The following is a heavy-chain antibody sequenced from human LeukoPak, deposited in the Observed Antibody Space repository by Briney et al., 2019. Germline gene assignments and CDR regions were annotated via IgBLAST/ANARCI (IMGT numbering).Heavy chain of an antibody. J-gene: IGHJ4*02. V-gene: IGHV3-NL1*01. CDR1: GFAFSDYG. Sequence: PGGSLRLSCAASGFAFSDYGMHWVRQAPGRGLEWVSGISGGGDSANYGDSVKGRFTISRDNAKNSLYLQMNSLRAEDTAVYYCARGPPLAVAGPTEGANYWGQGTLVTVSS. CDR2: ISGGGDSA. D-gene: IGHD6-19*01. CDR3: ARGPPLAVAGPTEGANY.